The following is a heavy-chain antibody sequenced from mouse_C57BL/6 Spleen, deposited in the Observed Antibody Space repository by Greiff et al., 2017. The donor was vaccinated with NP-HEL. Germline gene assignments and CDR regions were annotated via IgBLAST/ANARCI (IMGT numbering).Heavy chain of an antibody. CDR2: INPYNGGT. CDR1: GYTFTDYY. D-gene: IGHD2-5*01. CDR3: SPHSTYYSNYEDY. Sequence: EVQLQQSGPVLVKPGASVKMSCKASGYTFTDYYMNWVKQSHGKSLEWIGVINPYNGGTSYNQKFKGKATLTVDKSSSTAYMELNSLTSEDSAVYDCSPHSTYYSNYEDYWGQGTTLTVSS. V-gene: IGHV1-19*01. J-gene: IGHJ2*01.